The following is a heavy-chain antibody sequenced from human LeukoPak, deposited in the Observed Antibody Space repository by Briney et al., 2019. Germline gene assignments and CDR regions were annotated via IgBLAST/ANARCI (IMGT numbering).Heavy chain of an antibody. D-gene: IGHD6-19*01. CDR3: ARVSAGAVAFDY. CDR1: GYTFSGYY. CDR2: LNPTTSDT. Sequence: ASVKVSCKASGYTFSGYYMHWVRQAPGQGLEWMGWLNPTTSDTQYAQEFQGRVTLTSDTSIRTAYRELNTLRSDDTAIYYCARVSAGAVAFDYWGQGTLVTVSS. V-gene: IGHV1-2*02. J-gene: IGHJ4*02.